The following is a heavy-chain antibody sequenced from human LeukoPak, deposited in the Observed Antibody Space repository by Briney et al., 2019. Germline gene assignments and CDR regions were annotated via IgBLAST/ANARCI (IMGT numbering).Heavy chain of an antibody. CDR2: INPKIGGT. CDR3: ARDSSRRPQKYDIATSFSTEN. Sequence: ASVKVSCKTSGYTFTDYYIHWVRQAPGQGLESMGWINPKIGGTNYVPRFQGRVSMTSDTSITTAYMQLRRVTSDDTAVYYCARDSSRRPQKYDIATSFSTENWGQGTLVAVSS. D-gene: IGHD3-9*01. J-gene: IGHJ4*02. CDR1: GYTFTDYY. V-gene: IGHV1-2*02.